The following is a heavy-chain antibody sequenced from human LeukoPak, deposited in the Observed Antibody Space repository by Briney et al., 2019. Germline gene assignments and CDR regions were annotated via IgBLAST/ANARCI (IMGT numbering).Heavy chain of an antibody. D-gene: IGHD2-21*01. J-gene: IGHJ6*03. CDR3: ARGDWSGYYYYYYMDV. Sequence: PGGSLRLSCAASGFTFSSYWMHWVRQASGKGLGWVSRINSDGSSTSYAASVKGRFTISRDNAKNTLYLQMNSLRAEDTAVYYCARGDWSGYYYYYYMDVWGKGTTVTVSS. CDR1: GFTFSSYW. V-gene: IGHV3-74*01. CDR2: INSDGSST.